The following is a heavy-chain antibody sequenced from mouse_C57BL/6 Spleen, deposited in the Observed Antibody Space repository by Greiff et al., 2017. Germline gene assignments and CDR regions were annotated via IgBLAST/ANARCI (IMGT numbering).Heavy chain of an antibody. Sequence: EVQLQQSGAELVRPGASVKLSCTASGFTIKDDYMHWVKQRPEQGLEWIGWIDPANGDTAYAPKFQGKATLTADTSSNTAYLQLSSLTSEDTAVYYCTRWRCWDDYWGQGTLVTVSA. J-gene: IGHJ3*01. V-gene: IGHV14-4*01. CDR3: TRWRCWDDY. CDR1: GFTIKDDY. CDR2: IDPANGDT. D-gene: IGHD4-1*01.